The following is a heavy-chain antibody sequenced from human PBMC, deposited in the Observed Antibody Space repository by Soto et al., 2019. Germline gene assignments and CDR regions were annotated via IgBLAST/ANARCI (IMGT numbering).Heavy chain of an antibody. CDR1: GFTFSSYS. Sequence: PGGSLRLSCAASGFTFSSYSMNWVRQAPGKGLEWVSSISSSSSYIYYADSVKGRFTISRDNSKSTLYLQMNSLRAEDTAVYYCARDPRNLGLDPWGLGTLVTVSS. CDR3: ARDPRNLGLDP. V-gene: IGHV3-21*01. D-gene: IGHD4-4*01. J-gene: IGHJ5*02. CDR2: ISSSSSYI.